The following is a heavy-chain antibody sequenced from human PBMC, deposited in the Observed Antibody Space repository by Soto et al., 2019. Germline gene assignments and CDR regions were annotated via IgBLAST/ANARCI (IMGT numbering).Heavy chain of an antibody. J-gene: IGHJ4*02. CDR3: ARAAMVRGVYFDY. CDR2: IYYSGST. CDR1: GGSIISGGYY. D-gene: IGHD3-10*01. Sequence: SETLSLTCTVSGGSIISGGYYFICIRQHPWKGLEWIGYIYYSGSTYYNPSLKSRVTISVDTSKNQFSLKLSSVTAADTAVYYCARAAMVRGVYFDYWGQGTLVTVSS. V-gene: IGHV4-31*03.